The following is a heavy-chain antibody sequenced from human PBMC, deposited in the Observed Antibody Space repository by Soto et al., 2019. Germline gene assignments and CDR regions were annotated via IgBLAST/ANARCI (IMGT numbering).Heavy chain of an antibody. D-gene: IGHD3-10*01. CDR1: GFTFSGSW. CDR2: INGAGSGT. Sequence: EVQLVESGGGLVQPGGSLRLSCAASGFTFSGSWMHWVRQAPGKGLVWVSRINGAGSGTSYADFVKGRFTISRDNAKNTLFLPMNGLRAEDTAVYYCARGLFGSGTANDYWGQGTLVTVSS. CDR3: ARGLFGSGTANDY. J-gene: IGHJ4*02. V-gene: IGHV3-74*01.